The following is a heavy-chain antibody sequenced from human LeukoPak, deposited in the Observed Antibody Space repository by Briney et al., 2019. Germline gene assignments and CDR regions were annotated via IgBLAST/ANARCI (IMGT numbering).Heavy chain of an antibody. J-gene: IGHJ6*03. V-gene: IGHV1-8*03. CDR3: ARAGLTTSSYYYMDV. CDR2: MNPNSGNT. CDR1: GYTFTNYD. Sequence: ASVKVSCKTSGYTFTNYDINWARQATGQGPEWMGWMNPNSGNTGYAQKFQGRVTFTTNTSISTAYMELSSLRSDDTAVYYCARAGLTTSSYYYMDVWGKGTTVTVSS. D-gene: IGHD4-11*01.